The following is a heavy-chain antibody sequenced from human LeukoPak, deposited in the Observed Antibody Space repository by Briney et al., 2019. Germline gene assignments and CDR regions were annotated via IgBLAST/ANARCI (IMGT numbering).Heavy chain of an antibody. V-gene: IGHV3-64D*06. CDR3: VTNYGDYGGGAFDV. Sequence: QAGGSLTLSCSASGYRYNDYSMNWLRQATGKGLEYVSVINHNGDSTCYADSVKGIFTITRDNSKNTLYLQMSSLRPEDTAVYYCVTNYGDYGGGAFDVWGQGTMVIVSS. D-gene: IGHD4-17*01. CDR2: INHNGDST. CDR1: GYRYNDYS. J-gene: IGHJ3*01.